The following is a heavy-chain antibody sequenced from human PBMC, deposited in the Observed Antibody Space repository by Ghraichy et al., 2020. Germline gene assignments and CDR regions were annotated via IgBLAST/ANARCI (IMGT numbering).Heavy chain of an antibody. V-gene: IGHV1-3*01. D-gene: IGHD2-15*01. CDR1: GYSFTSYA. J-gene: IGHJ3*02. CDR2: INAGNGDT. Sequence: ASVKVSCKASGYSFTSYAMQWVRQAPGERLEWMGWINAGNGDTKYSQKFQGRVTITRDTSASTAYMELRSLRSEDTAVYYCARGGDCSGGSCRPGFGLFDIWGQGTMVTVSS. CDR3: ARGGDCSGGSCRPGFGLFDI.